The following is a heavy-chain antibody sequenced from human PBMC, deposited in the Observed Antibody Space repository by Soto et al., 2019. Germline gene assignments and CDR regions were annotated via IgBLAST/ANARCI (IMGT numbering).Heavy chain of an antibody. CDR2: FYPGDSTS. CDR1: GYSFISYW. J-gene: IGHJ3*02. D-gene: IGHD2-15*01. V-gene: IGHV5-51*01. Sequence: PGDSLKISCKTSGYSFISYWVAWVRQLPGKGLEWMGTFYPGDSTSTYSPSFQGQVTISVDKSISTAYLQLSSLKASDTAMYYCARIIGYCRNNDCSWTFGIWGQGTMVTVSS. CDR3: ARIIGYCRNNDCSWTFGI.